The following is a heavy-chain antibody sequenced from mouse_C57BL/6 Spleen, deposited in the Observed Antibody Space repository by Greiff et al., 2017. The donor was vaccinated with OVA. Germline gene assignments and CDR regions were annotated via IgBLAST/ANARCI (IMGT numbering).Heavy chain of an antibody. CDR1: GYTFTDYN. Sequence: EVQLKESGPELVKPGASVKIPCKASGYTFTDYNMDWVKQSHGKSLEWIGDINPNNGGTIYNQKFKGKATLTVDKSSSTAYMELRSLTSEDTAVYYCARGYDYDGGFAYWGQGTLVTVSA. V-gene: IGHV1-18*01. CDR2: INPNNGGT. J-gene: IGHJ3*01. D-gene: IGHD2-4*01. CDR3: ARGYDYDGGFAY.